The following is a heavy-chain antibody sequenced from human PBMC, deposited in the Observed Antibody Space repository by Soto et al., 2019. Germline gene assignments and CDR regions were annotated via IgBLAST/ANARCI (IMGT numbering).Heavy chain of an antibody. D-gene: IGHD3-10*01. CDR3: AREYYYGSGKVGSYFDY. V-gene: IGHV4-31*03. Sequence: SETLSLTCTVSGGSISSGGYYWSWIRQHPGKGLEWIGYIYYSGSTYYNPSLKSRVTISVDTSKNQFSLKLSSVTAADTAVYYCAREYYYGSGKVGSYFDYWGQGTLVTVSS. CDR2: IYYSGST. J-gene: IGHJ4*02. CDR1: GGSISSGGYY.